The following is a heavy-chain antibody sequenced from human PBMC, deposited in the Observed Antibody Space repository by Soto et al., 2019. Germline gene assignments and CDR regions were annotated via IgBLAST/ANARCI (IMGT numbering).Heavy chain of an antibody. J-gene: IGHJ5*02. Sequence: PGGSLRFSCAASGFTFSSYGMHWVRQAPGKGLEWVAVIWYDGSNKYYADSVKGRFTISRDNSKNTLYLQMNSLRAEDTAVYYCASTSSSWLSNWFDPWGQGTLVTVSS. CDR1: GFTFSSYG. D-gene: IGHD6-13*01. V-gene: IGHV3-33*01. CDR3: ASTSSSWLSNWFDP. CDR2: IWYDGSNK.